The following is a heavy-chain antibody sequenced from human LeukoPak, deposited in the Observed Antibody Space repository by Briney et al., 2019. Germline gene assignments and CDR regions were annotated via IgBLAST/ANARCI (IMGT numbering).Heavy chain of an antibody. J-gene: IGHJ5*02. CDR3: ARMEGWLQYNWFDP. CDR2: IRYDGSNK. D-gene: IGHD5-24*01. Sequence: GGSLRLSCAASGFTFSSYGMHWVRQAPGKGLEWVAFIRYDGSNKYYADSVKGRFTISRDNSKNTLYLQMNSLRAEDTAVYYCARMEGWLQYNWFDPWGQGTLVTVSS. CDR1: GFTFSSYG. V-gene: IGHV3-30*02.